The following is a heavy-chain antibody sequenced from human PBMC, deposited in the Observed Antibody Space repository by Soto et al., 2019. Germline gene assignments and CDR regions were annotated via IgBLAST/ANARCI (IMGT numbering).Heavy chain of an antibody. D-gene: IGHD2-8*01. CDR3: ARDFWRNGVCLDV. J-gene: IGHJ6*02. Sequence: GGSLRLSCAASGFTFSSSAMHWVRQAPGKGLEWVSGISSGSGHNTYYTDSVKGRFTISRDNTKNTLYLQMNSLRAEDTAVFYCARDFWRNGVCLDVWGQGTTVTVSS. CDR1: GFTFSSSA. V-gene: IGHV3-23*01. CDR2: ISSGSGHNT.